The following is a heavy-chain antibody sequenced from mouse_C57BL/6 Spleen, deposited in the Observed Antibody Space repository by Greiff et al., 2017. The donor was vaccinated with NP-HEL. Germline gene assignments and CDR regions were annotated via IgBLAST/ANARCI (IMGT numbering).Heavy chain of an antibody. CDR1: GYSITSGYY. Sequence: DVQLQESGPGLVKPSQSLSLPCSVTGYSITSGYYWNWIRQFPGNKLEWMGYISYDGSNNYNPSLKNRISITRDTSKNQFFLKLNSVTTEDTATYYCASEGAITTVVAPFDYWGQGTTLTVSS. D-gene: IGHD1-1*01. V-gene: IGHV3-6*01. CDR3: ASEGAITTVVAPFDY. CDR2: ISYDGSN. J-gene: IGHJ2*01.